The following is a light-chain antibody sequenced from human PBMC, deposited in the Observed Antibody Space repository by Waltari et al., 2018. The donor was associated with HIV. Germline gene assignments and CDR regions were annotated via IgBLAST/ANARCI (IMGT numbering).Light chain of an antibody. J-gene: IGKJ1*01. Sequence: EIVMTQSPVTLSVSPGERVTLSCRASQSVSSNLAWYQQKPGQAPRLLIYGASTRATGIPARFSGSASGTEFTLTISSLQSEDFAVYYCQQYNNWPRTFGQGTKVEIK. V-gene: IGKV3-15*01. CDR1: QSVSSN. CDR3: QQYNNWPRT. CDR2: GAS.